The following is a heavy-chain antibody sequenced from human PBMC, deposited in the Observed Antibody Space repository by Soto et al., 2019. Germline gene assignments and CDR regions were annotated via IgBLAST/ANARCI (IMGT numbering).Heavy chain of an antibody. CDR3: ARADIVVVVAATDRYYYGMDV. V-gene: IGHV1-69*01. Sequence: QVQLVQSGAEVKKPGSSVKVSCKASGGTFSSYAISWVRQAPGQGLEWMGGIIPIFGTANYAQKFQGRVTITADESTSTAYMELSSLRSEDTAVYYCARADIVVVVAATDRYYYGMDVCGQGTTVTVSS. J-gene: IGHJ6*02. CDR2: IIPIFGTA. D-gene: IGHD2-15*01. CDR1: GGTFSSYA.